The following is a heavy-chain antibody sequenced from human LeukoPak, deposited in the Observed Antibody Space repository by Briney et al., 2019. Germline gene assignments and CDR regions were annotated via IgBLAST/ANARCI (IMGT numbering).Heavy chain of an antibody. Sequence: GESLKISCKGSGYSFTNYWIGWVRQMPGKGLEWMGIIYCSDFDTRYSPSFQGQVTISADRSINTAYLQWSSLKASDTAMYYCARRGSSWSQGMDVWGQGTTVTVSS. D-gene: IGHD6-13*01. J-gene: IGHJ6*02. V-gene: IGHV5-51*01. CDR1: GYSFTNYW. CDR3: ARRGSSWSQGMDV. CDR2: IYCSDFDT.